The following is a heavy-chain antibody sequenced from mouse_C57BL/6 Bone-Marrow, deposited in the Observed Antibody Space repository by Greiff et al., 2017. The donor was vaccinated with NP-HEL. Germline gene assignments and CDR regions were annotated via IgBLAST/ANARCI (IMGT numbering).Heavy chain of an antibody. J-gene: IGHJ4*01. Sequence: EVHLVESGGGLVKPGGSLKLSCAASGFTFSDYGMHWVRQAPEQGLEWVAYISSGSSTIYYADTVKGRFTISRDNAKNTLFLQMTSLRSEDTAMYYCASTYDYAMDYWGQGTSVTVSS. CDR1: GFTFSDYG. CDR2: ISSGSSTI. CDR3: ASTYDYAMDY. V-gene: IGHV5-17*01. D-gene: IGHD5-1*01.